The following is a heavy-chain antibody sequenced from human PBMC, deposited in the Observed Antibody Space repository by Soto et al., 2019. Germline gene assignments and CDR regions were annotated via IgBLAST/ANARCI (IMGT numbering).Heavy chain of an antibody. CDR3: ARGAGDCTNGVCYTGGYYGMDV. V-gene: IGHV1-3*01. CDR1: GYTFTSYA. D-gene: IGHD2-8*01. J-gene: IGHJ6*02. Sequence: ASVKVSCKASGYTFTSYAMHWVRQAPGQRLEWMGWINAGNGNTKYSQKFQGRVTITRDTSASTAYMELSSLRSEDTAVYYCARGAGDCTNGVCYTGGYYGMDVWGQGTTVTVSS. CDR2: INAGNGNT.